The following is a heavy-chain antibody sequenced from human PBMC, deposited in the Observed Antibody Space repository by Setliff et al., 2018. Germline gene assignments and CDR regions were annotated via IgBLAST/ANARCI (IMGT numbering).Heavy chain of an antibody. V-gene: IGHV1-69*05. Sequence: VTVSCKASGGTFRSYGISWVRQAPGQGLEWMGGTIPSFGSTNYAQKFQDRVTIITDESTSTAYMELSSLRTEDTAVYYCAREGVDTRSSTDYRYYMDVWGKGTTVTVSS. D-gene: IGHD5-18*01. CDR2: TIPSFGST. CDR1: GGTFRSYG. CDR3: AREGVDTRSSTDYRYYMDV. J-gene: IGHJ6*03.